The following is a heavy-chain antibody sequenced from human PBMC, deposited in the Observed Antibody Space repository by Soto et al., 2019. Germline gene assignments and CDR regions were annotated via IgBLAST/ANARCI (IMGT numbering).Heavy chain of an antibody. Sequence: GGSLRLSCAASGFTFSSYAMSWVRQAPGKGLEWVSAISGSGGSTYYADSVKGRFTISRDNSKDTLYLQMNSLRAEDTAVYYCAKFLWQQLVGNGPDYWGQGTLVTVSS. J-gene: IGHJ4*02. CDR1: GFTFSSYA. V-gene: IGHV3-23*01. CDR3: AKFLWQQLVGNGPDY. CDR2: ISGSGGST. D-gene: IGHD6-13*01.